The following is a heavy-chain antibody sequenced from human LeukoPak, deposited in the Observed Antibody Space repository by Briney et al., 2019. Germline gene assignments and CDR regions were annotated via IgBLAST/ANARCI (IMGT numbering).Heavy chain of an antibody. Sequence: PGGSLRLSCAASGFTFSSYAMSWVRQVPGKGLEWASAISGSGGSTYYADSVKGRFTISRDNSKNTLYLQMNSLRAEDTAVYYCAKGYSSGWPPDYWGQGTLVTVSS. V-gene: IGHV3-23*01. J-gene: IGHJ4*02. CDR1: GFTFSSYA. D-gene: IGHD6-19*01. CDR2: ISGSGGST. CDR3: AKGYSSGWPPDY.